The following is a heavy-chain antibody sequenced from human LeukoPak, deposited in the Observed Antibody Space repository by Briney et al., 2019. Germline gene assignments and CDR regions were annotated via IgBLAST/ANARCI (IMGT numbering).Heavy chain of an antibody. CDR2: IWYDGSNK. V-gene: IGHV3-33*01. J-gene: IGHJ6*02. Sequence: GTSLRLSCATSGFTFRSHAMHWVRQSPGKGLEWVAQIWYDGSNKYYADSVKGRFSVSRDNSKNTLYLQMNSLRVEDTAVYYCARGGGLDVWGQGATVTVSS. CDR3: ARGGGLDV. CDR1: GFTFRSHA. D-gene: IGHD3-16*01.